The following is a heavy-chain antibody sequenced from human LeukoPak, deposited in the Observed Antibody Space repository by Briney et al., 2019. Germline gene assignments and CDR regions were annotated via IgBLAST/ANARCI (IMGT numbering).Heavy chain of an antibody. J-gene: IGHJ4*02. V-gene: IGHV3-23*01. D-gene: IGHD5-12*01. CDR2: VTGSGGRT. CDR3: AKGGYSGYDYFDP. CDR1: GFTFSTYG. Sequence: GGSLRLSCAASGFTFSTYGMSWVRQAPGKGLEWVSVVTGSGGRTYNADSVKGRFTISRDNSENTLYLQMNSLRAEDTAVYYCAKGGYSGYDYFDPWGQGTLVTVSS.